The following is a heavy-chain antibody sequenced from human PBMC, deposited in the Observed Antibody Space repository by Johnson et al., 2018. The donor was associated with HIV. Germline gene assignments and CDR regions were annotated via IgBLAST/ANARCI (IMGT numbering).Heavy chain of an antibody. CDR1: GFTFSSYG. V-gene: IGHV3-30*02. Sequence: HVQLVESGGGVVQPGGSLRLSCAASGFTFSSYGMHWVRQAPGKGLEWVAFIWYDGSIQYYADSVQGRFTISRDNSKNTLYLQMHSLRLEDTAVYYCARSRDCSGGSCPDAFDIWGQGTMVTVSS. CDR3: ARSRDCSGGSCPDAFDI. D-gene: IGHD2-15*01. CDR2: IWYDGSIQ. J-gene: IGHJ3*02.